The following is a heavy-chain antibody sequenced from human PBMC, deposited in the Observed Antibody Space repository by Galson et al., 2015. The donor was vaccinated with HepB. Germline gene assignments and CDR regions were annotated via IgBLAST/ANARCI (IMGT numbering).Heavy chain of an antibody. CDR3: ARVHIAVAVGRQLEPFDY. CDR2: ISSSSSYT. CDR1: GFTFSDYY. Sequence: SLRLPCAASGFTFSDYYMSWIRQAPGKGLEWVSYISSSSSYTNYADSVKGRFTISRDNAKNSLYLQMNSLRAEDTAVYYCARVHIAVAVGRQLEPFDYWGQGTLVTVSS. V-gene: IGHV3-11*06. D-gene: IGHD6-19*01. J-gene: IGHJ4*02.